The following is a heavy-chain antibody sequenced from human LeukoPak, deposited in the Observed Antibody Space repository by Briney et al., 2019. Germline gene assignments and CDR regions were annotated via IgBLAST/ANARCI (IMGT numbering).Heavy chain of an antibody. D-gene: IGHD4-17*01. V-gene: IGHV3-48*04. CDR3: ARDIRYGDYAGWFDP. CDR2: IGPTSSAI. CDR1: GFTFRDYS. Sequence: GGSLRLSCAASGFTFRDYSMNWVRQTPGKGPECVSYIGPTSSAIFYADSVKGRFTISRDNTKNSLYLQMNSLRAEDTAVYYCARDIRYGDYAGWFDPWGQGTLVTVSS. J-gene: IGHJ5*02.